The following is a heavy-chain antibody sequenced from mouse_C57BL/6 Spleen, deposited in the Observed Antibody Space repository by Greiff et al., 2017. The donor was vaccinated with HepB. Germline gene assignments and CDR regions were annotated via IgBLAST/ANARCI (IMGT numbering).Heavy chain of an antibody. D-gene: IGHD1-1*01. CDR3: TTRGFTTVVANYAMDY. J-gene: IGHJ4*01. V-gene: IGHV14-4*01. CDR1: GFNIKDDY. Sequence: EVQLQESGAELVRPGASVKLSCTASGFNIKDDYMHWVKQRPEQGLEWIGWIDPENGDTEYASKFQGKATITADTSSNTAYLQLSSLTSEDTAVYYCTTRGFTTVVANYAMDYWGQGTSVTVSS. CDR2: IDPENGDT.